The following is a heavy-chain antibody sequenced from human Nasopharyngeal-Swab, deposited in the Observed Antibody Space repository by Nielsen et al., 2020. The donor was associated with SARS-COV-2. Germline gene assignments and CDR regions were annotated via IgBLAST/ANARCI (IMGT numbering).Heavy chain of an antibody. J-gene: IGHJ6*03. Sequence: WVRQAPGQGLEWMGWMNPNSGNTGYAQKFQGRVTMTRNTSISTAYMELSSLRSEDTAVYYCARGPYYYDSSGYRAYYYYMDVWGKGTTVTRLL. CDR3: ARGPYYYDSSGYRAYYYYMDV. CDR2: MNPNSGNT. D-gene: IGHD3-22*01. V-gene: IGHV1-8*01.